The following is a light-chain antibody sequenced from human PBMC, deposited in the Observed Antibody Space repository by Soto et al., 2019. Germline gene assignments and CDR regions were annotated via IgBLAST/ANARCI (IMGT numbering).Light chain of an antibody. J-gene: IGKJ2*01. V-gene: IGKV4-1*01. CDR1: QSVLHSSNNKNY. Sequence: DIVMTQSPDSLAVSLGERATINCKSSQSVLHSSNNKNYLAWYQQRPGQPPKLLIYWASTRESGVPDRFSGSGSGTECSLTITSLQAEDVAFYYCQQFESTPPTFGQGTKLEIK. CDR2: WAS. CDR3: QQFESTPPT.